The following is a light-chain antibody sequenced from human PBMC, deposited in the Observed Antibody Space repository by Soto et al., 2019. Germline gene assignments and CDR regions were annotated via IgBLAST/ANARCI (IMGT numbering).Light chain of an antibody. V-gene: IGLV2-11*01. CDR1: SSDVGAYNY. Sequence: QSALTQPRSVSGSPGQSVTISCTGTSSDVGAYNYVSWYQHHPGRAPKLMIYDVSKRPSGVPDRFSGSKSGNTASLTISGLQAEDEADYYCCSYAGTSTGIFGGGTKVTVL. J-gene: IGLJ2*01. CDR3: CSYAGTSTGI. CDR2: DVS.